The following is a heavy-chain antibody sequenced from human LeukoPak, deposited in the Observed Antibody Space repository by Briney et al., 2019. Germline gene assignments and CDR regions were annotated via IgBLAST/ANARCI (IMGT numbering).Heavy chain of an antibody. Sequence: PGGSLRLSCVASGFTFSTAWMHWARQTPGKGLVWVSHINGDGRRINYAGDVKGRFTISRDNAKNTLYLQMNSLRVEDTAVYYCVRDLPRTSGPWGQGTLVTVSS. D-gene: IGHD3-10*01. J-gene: IGHJ5*02. CDR3: VRDLPRTSGP. CDR1: GFTFSTAW. CDR2: INGDGRRI. V-gene: IGHV3-74*01.